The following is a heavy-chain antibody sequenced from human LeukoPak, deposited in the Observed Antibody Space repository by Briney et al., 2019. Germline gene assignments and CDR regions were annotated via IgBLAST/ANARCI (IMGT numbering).Heavy chain of an antibody. CDR3: AKSYLEGYGDSYYYYYYYMDV. CDR2: ISGSGGST. V-gene: IGHV3-23*01. CDR1: GFTFSSYA. D-gene: IGHD4-17*01. J-gene: IGHJ6*03. Sequence: GGSLRLSCAASGFTFSSYAMSWVRQAPGKGLEWVSAISGSGGSTYYADSVKGRFTISRDNSKNTLYLQMNSLRAEDTAVYYCAKSYLEGYGDSYYYYYYYMDVWGKGTTVTVSS.